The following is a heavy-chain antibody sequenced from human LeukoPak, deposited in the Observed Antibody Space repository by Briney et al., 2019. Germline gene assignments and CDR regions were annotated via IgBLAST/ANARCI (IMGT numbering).Heavy chain of an antibody. CDR1: GGSFSGYY. CDR2: INHSGST. Sequence: SETLSLTCAVYGGSFSGYYWSWIRQPPGKGLEWIGEINHSGSTNYNPSLKSRVTISVDTSKNQFSLKLSSVTAADTAVYYCARRARSSSPFSVWGQGTLVTVSS. D-gene: IGHD6-13*01. CDR3: ARRARSSSPFSV. J-gene: IGHJ4*02. V-gene: IGHV4-34*01.